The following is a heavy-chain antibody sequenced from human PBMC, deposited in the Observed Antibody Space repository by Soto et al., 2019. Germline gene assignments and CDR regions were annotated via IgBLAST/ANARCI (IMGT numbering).Heavy chain of an antibody. CDR2: TYYRSRWYN. CDR1: GDSVSGNSAA. D-gene: IGHD3-16*01. CDR3: ARELPYYVSSDSYLDY. J-gene: IGHJ4*02. Sequence: SQTLSLTCAISGDSVSGNSAAWNWIRQSPSRGLEWLGRTYYRSRWYNDYAVSVKSRITVTPDTSKNQFSLHLNSVTPEDTAVYYCARELPYYVSSDSYLDYWGQGALGTVSS. V-gene: IGHV6-1*01.